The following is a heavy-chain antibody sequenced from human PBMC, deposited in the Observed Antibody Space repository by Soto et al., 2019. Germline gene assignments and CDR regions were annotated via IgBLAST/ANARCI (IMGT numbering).Heavy chain of an antibody. D-gene: IGHD6-13*01. CDR1: GFNFDDYA. V-gene: IGHV3-9*01. Sequence: PGGSLRLSCATSGFNFDDYAMHWVRQVPGKGLKWISGISWEGGRIGYADSVKGRFTISRDNAKNSLYLEMNSLRVEDTAVYYCAISEGTAAWGYYYYGMDVWGQGTTVTVSS. CDR2: ISWEGGRI. J-gene: IGHJ6*02. CDR3: AISEGTAAWGYYYYGMDV.